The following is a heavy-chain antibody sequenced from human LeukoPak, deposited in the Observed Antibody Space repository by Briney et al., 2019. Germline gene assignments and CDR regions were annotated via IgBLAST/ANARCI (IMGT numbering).Heavy chain of an antibody. Sequence: SETLSLTCTVSGGSISSSSYYWSWIRQPPGKGLEWIGEINHSGSTNYNPSLKSRVTISVDTSKNQFSLKLSSVTAADTAVYYCARGAGGSYYGRNFDYWGQGTLVTVSS. CDR2: INHSGST. V-gene: IGHV4-39*07. J-gene: IGHJ4*02. D-gene: IGHD1-26*01. CDR1: GGSISSSSYY. CDR3: ARGAGGSYYGRNFDY.